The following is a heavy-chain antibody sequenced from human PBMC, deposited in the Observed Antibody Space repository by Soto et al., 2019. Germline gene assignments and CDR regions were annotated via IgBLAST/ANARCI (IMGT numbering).Heavy chain of an antibody. CDR3: ETDNSGVGSYQFDF. CDR2: LNPKDSFA. Sequence: PGESLRISCKASGFIFTSYWLSWVRQMPGKGLEWMGMLNPKDSFANYSPSFRGHVTISPDTSVTTAYPKWSSLKASDTAIYYYETDNSGVGSYQFDFWGQG. D-gene: IGHD1-1*01. CDR1: GFIFTSYW. J-gene: IGHJ4*02. V-gene: IGHV5-10-1*01.